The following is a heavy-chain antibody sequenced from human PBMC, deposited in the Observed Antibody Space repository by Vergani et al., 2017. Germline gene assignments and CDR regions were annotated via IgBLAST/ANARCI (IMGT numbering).Heavy chain of an antibody. J-gene: IGHJ4*02. V-gene: IGHV3-48*03. CDR1: RFTFSSYE. Sequence: EVQLVESGGGLVQPGGSLRLSCAASRFTFSSYEMNWVRQAPGKGLEWVSYISSSGSTIYYADSVKGRFTISRDNAKNSLYLQMNSLRAEDTAVYYCASVVVVVAATPGGDYWGQGTLVTVSS. CDR2: ISSSGSTI. D-gene: IGHD2-15*01. CDR3: ASVVVVVAATPGGDY.